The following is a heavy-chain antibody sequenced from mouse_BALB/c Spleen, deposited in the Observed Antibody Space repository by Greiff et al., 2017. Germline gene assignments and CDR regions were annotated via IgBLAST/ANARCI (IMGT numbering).Heavy chain of an antibody. J-gene: IGHJ4*01. CDR1: GYAFTNYL. D-gene: IGHD3-1*01. Sequence: QVQLQQSGAELVRPGTSVKVSCKASGYAFTNYLIEWVKQRPGQGLEWIGVINPGSGGTNYNEKFKGKATLTADKSSSTAYLQLSSLTSEDTAVYYCARGLSLMDYWGQGTSVTVSS. CDR3: ARGLSLMDY. V-gene: IGHV1-54*01. CDR2: INPGSGGT.